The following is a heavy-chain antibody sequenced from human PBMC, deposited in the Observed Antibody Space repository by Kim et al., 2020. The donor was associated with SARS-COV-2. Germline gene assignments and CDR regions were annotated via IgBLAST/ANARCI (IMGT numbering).Heavy chain of an antibody. CDR1: GFTFSSYE. CDR2: ISSSGSTI. J-gene: IGHJ4*02. D-gene: IGHD5-12*01. Sequence: GGSLRLSCAASGFTFSSYEMNWVRQAPGKGLEWVSYISSSGSTIYYADSVKGRFTISRDNAKNSLYLQMNSLRAEDTAVYYCVRGGGWLSTYYFDYWGQGTLVTVSS. CDR3: VRGGGWLSTYYFDY. V-gene: IGHV3-48*03.